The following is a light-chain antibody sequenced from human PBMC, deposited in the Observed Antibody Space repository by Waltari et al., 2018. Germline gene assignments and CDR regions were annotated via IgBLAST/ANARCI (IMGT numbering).Light chain of an antibody. J-gene: IGKJ5*01. Sequence: IVLTQSPATLSLSPGERATLSCRSSHSVCSLLAWYQQKPGQAPRLLIYDASNRATGIPARFSGSGSGTDFTLAISSLEPEDFAIYYCQHRKSWPLTFGQGTRLEIK. CDR2: DAS. V-gene: IGKV3-11*01. CDR1: HSVCSL. CDR3: QHRKSWPLT.